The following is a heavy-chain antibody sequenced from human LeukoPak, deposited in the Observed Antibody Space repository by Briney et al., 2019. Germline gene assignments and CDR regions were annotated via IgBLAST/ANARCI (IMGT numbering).Heavy chain of an antibody. D-gene: IGHD3-22*01. CDR1: GFTFSQYW. CDR2: IKQDGGEI. CDR3: ARDKGDYHSSGSLFAF. V-gene: IGHV3-7*03. J-gene: IGHJ4*02. Sequence: GGSLRLSCAASGFTFSQYWMSWVRQVPRKGLEWVANIKQDGGEIYYVDSVKGRFTVSGDNARNSLYLQMNSLRVEDTAVYYCARDKGDYHSSGSLFAFGGQGALVTVSS.